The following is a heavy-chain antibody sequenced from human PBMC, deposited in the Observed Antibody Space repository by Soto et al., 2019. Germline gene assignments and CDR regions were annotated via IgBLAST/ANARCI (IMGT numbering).Heavy chain of an antibody. CDR3: ARVRVDTFYYYYGMDV. Sequence: GASVKVSCKASGGTFSIYAISWVLQAPGQGLEWMGGIIPIFGTANYAQKFQGRVTITADESTSTAYMELSSLRSEDTAVYYCARVRVDTFYYYYGMDVWGQGTTVTVSS. D-gene: IGHD5-18*01. CDR1: GGTFSIYA. V-gene: IGHV1-69*13. J-gene: IGHJ6*02. CDR2: IIPIFGTA.